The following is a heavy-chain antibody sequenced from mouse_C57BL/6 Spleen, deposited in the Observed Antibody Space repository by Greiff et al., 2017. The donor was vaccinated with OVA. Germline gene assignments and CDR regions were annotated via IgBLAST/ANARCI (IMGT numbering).Heavy chain of an antibody. Sequence: EVHLVESGGGLVKPGGSLKLSCAASGFTFSDYGMHWVRQAPEKGLEWVAYISSGSSTIYYADTVKGRFTISRDNAKNTLFLQMTSLRSEDTAMYYCARSPYYFDYWGQGTTLTVSS. J-gene: IGHJ2*01. CDR3: ARSPYYFDY. V-gene: IGHV5-17*01. CDR2: ISSGSSTI. CDR1: GFTFSDYG.